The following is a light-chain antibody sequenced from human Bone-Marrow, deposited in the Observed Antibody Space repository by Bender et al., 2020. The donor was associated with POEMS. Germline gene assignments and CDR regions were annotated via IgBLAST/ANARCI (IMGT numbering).Light chain of an antibody. CDR3: CSYVGSYTL. CDR2: EGK. V-gene: IGLV2-23*01. J-gene: IGLJ2*01. CDR1: STDVGSDKL. Sequence: QSVLTQPPSASGSPGQSITISCIGTSTDVGSDKLVSWYQQYPGKAPKVIIYEGKKRPSGVPNRFSGSKSGNTASLTISGLQTEDEADYYCCSYVGSYTLFGGGTRLTVL.